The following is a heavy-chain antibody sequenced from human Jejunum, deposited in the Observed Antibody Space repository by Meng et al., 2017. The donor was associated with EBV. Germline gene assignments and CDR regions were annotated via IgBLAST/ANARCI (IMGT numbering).Heavy chain of an antibody. D-gene: IGHD3-22*01. CDR2: INPNSGGT. CDR1: GYTFTRYF. CDR3: ARDYSDSSRQGY. V-gene: IGHV1-2*06. J-gene: IGHJ4*02. Sequence: QGQLVPSGAEVEQPGASVRVSCKAAGYTFTRYFIHWVRQAPGQGLEWMGRINPNSGGTSYTQKIQGRVTMTRDTSITTAYMELSRLGSDDTAVYYCARDYSDSSRQGYWGQGTLVTVSS.